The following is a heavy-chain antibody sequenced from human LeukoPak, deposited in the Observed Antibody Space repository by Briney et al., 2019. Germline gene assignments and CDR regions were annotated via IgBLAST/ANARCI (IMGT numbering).Heavy chain of an antibody. Sequence: GKSLRLSCAASGFTFSTYTMHWVRQAPGKGLEWVALISYEGSKQNYADSAKGRFTISRDNSQNTLYLEMNSLRTEDTAVYYCARAPYTSGWYFAFDYWGQGTLVTVSS. V-gene: IGHV3-30-3*01. CDR3: ARAPYTSGWYFAFDY. D-gene: IGHD6-19*01. CDR2: ISYEGSKQ. J-gene: IGHJ4*02. CDR1: GFTFSTYT.